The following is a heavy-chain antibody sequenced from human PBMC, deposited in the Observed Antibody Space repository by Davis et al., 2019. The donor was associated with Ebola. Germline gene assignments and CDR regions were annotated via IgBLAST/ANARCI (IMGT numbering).Heavy chain of an antibody. CDR2: ISSSGSSI. CDR3: LRDYGRGWSSFYYYMDV. CDR1: GFTFSDYY. J-gene: IGHJ6*03. V-gene: IGHV3-11*04. Sequence: GESLKISCAASGFTFSDYYMNWIRQAPGKGLECISYISSSGSSIYYADSVKGRFTISRDNAKNSLYLQMNGLRAEDTAVYYCLRDYGRGWSSFYYYMDVWGKGTTVTVSS. D-gene: IGHD3-10*01.